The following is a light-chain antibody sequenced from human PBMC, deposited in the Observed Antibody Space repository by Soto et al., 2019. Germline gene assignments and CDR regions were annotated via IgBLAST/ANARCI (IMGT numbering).Light chain of an antibody. J-gene: IGKJ1*01. CDR1: QSISSW. CDR3: QQYNSLWT. V-gene: IGKV1-5*03. Sequence: DIQMTQSPSTLSASVGDRVTITCRASQSISSWLAWYQQKPGKAPKLLIYKASSLERGVPSRFSGSGSGEEFTLTISSLQPDDFATYYCQQYNSLWTFGQGTKVEIK. CDR2: KAS.